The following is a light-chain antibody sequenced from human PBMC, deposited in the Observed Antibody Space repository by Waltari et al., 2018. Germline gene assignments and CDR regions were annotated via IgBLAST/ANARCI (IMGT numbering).Light chain of an antibody. V-gene: IGKV3-20*01. Sequence: EIVLTQSPGTLSSSPGERATLSCRASQSVDSNYLAWHQQKPGQAPRLLIYGASNRATGIPDRFSGSGSGTDFTLTISRLEPEDFAVYYCHQHDRSPESFGQGTKVEMK. CDR1: QSVDSNY. CDR2: GAS. CDR3: HQHDRSPES. J-gene: IGKJ1*01.